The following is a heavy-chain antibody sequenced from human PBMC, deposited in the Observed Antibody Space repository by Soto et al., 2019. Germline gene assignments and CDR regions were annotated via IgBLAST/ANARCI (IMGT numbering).Heavy chain of an antibody. V-gene: IGHV3-53*01. CDR2: IYSGGYT. J-gene: IGHJ4*02. D-gene: IGHD3-10*01. Sequence: EVQLVESGGGLIQPGGSLRLSCAVSGFTVSNNYMSWVRQAPGKGLEGVSVIYSGGYTAYGDSVKGRFTISRDNSKNTLYLKINTRGAAAAAFFFWATHPGGGGYWGQGTLVTVSS. CDR1: GFTVSNNY. CDR3: ATHPGGGGY.